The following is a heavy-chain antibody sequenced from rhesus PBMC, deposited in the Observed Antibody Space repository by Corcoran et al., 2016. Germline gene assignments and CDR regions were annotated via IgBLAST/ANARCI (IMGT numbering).Heavy chain of an antibody. CDR3: ARKTYCSGIYCYYYGLDS. V-gene: IGHV4-165*02. Sequence: QVQLQESGPGLVKPSETLSLTCAVSGGSISGYYWNWIRHPPGKGVEWIGYIGGDSGRPYQHPHRKSRVTSSTDTSKNQFSLKLSAGAAAYTAVYYCARKTYCSGIYCYYYGLDSWGQGVVVTVSS. CDR2: IGGDSGRP. J-gene: IGHJ6*01. D-gene: IGHD2-27*01. CDR1: GGSISGYY.